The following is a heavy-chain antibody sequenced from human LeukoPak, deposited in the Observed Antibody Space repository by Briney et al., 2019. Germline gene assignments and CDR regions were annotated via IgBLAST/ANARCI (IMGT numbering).Heavy chain of an antibody. V-gene: IGHV4-4*02. CDR1: GGSISSSNW. Sequence: SETLSLTCAVSGGSISSSNWWSWVRQPPGKGLEWIGSIYYSGSTYYNPSLKSRVTISVDTSKNQFSLKLSSVTAADTAVYYCARVAAALNWFDPWGQGTLVTVSS. D-gene: IGHD6-13*01. J-gene: IGHJ5*02. CDR3: ARVAAALNWFDP. CDR2: IYYSGST.